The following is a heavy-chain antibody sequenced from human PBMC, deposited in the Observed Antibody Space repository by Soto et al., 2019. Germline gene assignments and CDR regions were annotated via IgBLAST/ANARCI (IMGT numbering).Heavy chain of an antibody. V-gene: IGHV1-46*01. CDR1: GYTFTNYY. CDR3: ARAPFGGSFYPFDY. J-gene: IGHJ4*02. CDR2: INPSSGGT. Sequence: ASVKVSCKASGYTFTNYYIHWLRQAPGQGLEWMGIINPSSGGTKYAQNFQVRVTMTRDTSSNSSYMELSSLTSDDTAVYFCARAPFGGSFYPFDYWGPGTLVTVSS. D-gene: IGHD1-26*01.